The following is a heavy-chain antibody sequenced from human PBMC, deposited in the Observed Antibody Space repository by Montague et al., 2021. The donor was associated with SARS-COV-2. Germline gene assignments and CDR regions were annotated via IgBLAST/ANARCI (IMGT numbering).Heavy chain of an antibody. CDR2: INHSGST. J-gene: IGHJ2*01. CDR1: GGSFSGYY. D-gene: IGHD6-19*01. Sequence: SETLSLTCAVYGGSFSGYYWSWIRQPPGKGLGWIGEINHSGSTNYNPSLKSRVTISVDTSKNQFSLKLSSVTAADTAVYYCARPNSGWYRYFDLWGRGTLVTVSS. CDR3: ARPNSGWYRYFDL. V-gene: IGHV4-34*01.